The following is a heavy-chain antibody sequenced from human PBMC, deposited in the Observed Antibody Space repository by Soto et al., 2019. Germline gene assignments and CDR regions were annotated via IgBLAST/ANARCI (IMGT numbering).Heavy chain of an antibody. CDR3: ARGGAVGIFDT. D-gene: IGHD6-19*01. V-gene: IGHV1-3*01. Sequence: QVQLVQSGAEVKMPGASVKVSCKASGYTFSLYDIHWVRQAPGQRLEWMGWINGGSGATKYSYDFQDRVTISRDASATIAYAEVTRLNSEDTAVYFWARGGAVGIFDTWGQGTPVAVSS. J-gene: IGHJ5*01. CDR2: INGGSGAT. CDR1: GYTFSLYD.